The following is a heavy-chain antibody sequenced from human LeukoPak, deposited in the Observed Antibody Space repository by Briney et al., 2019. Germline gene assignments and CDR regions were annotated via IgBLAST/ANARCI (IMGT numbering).Heavy chain of an antibody. CDR3: ATDPPGHYDVASEIAFDI. V-gene: IGHV1-2*02. CDR1: GYTFTGYY. D-gene: IGHD3-22*01. CDR2: INPNSGGT. J-gene: IGHJ3*02. Sequence: GASVKVSCKASGYTFTGYYMRWVRQAPGQGLGWMGWINPNSGGTNYAQKFQGRVTMTEDTSTDTAYMELSSLRSEDTAVYYCATDPPGHYDVASEIAFDIWGQGTMVTVSS.